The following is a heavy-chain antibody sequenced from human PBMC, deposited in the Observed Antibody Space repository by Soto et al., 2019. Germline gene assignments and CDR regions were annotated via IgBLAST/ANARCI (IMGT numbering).Heavy chain of an antibody. J-gene: IGHJ4*02. D-gene: IGHD1-1*01. CDR3: ARGGLEHLEY. V-gene: IGHV3-74*01. CDR2: INGYGTTI. CDR1: GFNLGSYW. Sequence: EVKLVESGGGLVQPGGSLRRSCAASGFNLGSYWMHWVSQAPGKGLVWVSRINGYGTTINYAESVEVRLTISRDDAKREVYLQKNNLTAEDAAVYSCARGGLEHLEYWGQGALVTFSS.